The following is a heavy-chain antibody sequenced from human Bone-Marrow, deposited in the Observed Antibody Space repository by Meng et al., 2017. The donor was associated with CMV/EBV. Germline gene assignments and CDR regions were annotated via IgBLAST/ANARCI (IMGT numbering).Heavy chain of an antibody. J-gene: IGHJ4*02. V-gene: IGHV3-21*01. CDR3: ARVGDRYCSSTSCSPFDY. CDR1: GFTFSSYS. Sequence: GGSLRLSCAASGFTFSSYSMNWVRQAPGKGLEWVSSISSSSSYIYYADSVKGRFTISRDNAKNSLYLQMNSLRAEDTAVYYCARVGDRYCSSTSCSPFDYCGQGTLVTVSS. CDR2: ISSSSSYI. D-gene: IGHD2-2*01.